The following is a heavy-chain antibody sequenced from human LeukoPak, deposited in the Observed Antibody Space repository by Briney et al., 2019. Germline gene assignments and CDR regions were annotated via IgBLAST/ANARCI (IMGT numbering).Heavy chain of an antibody. CDR3: ARHRSDWDIVVVPAAYYYYYYMDV. CDR1: GGSISSYY. Sequence: SETLSLTCTVSGGSISSYYWSWIRQPPGKGLEWIGYIYTSGSTNYNPSLKSRVTISVDTSKNQFSLKLSSVTAADTAVYYCARHRSDWDIVVVPAAYYYYYYMDVWGKGTTVTVSS. J-gene: IGHJ6*03. D-gene: IGHD2-2*01. CDR2: IYTSGST. V-gene: IGHV4-4*09.